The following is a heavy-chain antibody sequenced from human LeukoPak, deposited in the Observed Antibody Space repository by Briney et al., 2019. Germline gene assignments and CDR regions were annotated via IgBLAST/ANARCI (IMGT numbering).Heavy chain of an antibody. V-gene: IGHV4-59*08. D-gene: IGHD5-24*01. Sequence: SETLSLTCTVSGGSISSYYWSWIRQPPGKGLEWIGYIYYSGSTNYNPSLKSRVTISVDTSKNQFSLKLSSVTAADTAVYYCAKVIREVDMSHDYWGQGALVTVSS. J-gene: IGHJ4*02. CDR2: IYYSGST. CDR3: AKVIREVDMSHDY. CDR1: GGSISSYY.